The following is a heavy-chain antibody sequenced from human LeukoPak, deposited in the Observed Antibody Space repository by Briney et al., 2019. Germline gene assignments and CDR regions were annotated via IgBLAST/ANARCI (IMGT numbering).Heavy chain of an antibody. CDR3: ARRAGAYSHPYDY. V-gene: IGHV3-9*01. CDR1: GFTFDDYA. J-gene: IGHJ4*02. D-gene: IGHD4/OR15-4a*01. CDR2: VNWNSGRI. Sequence: GGSLRLSCAASGFTFDDYAMHWVRQAPGKGLEWVSGVNWNSGRIGYADSVKGRFTISRDNAKNSLYLQMNSLRAEDTALYYCARRAGAYSHPYDYWDQGTLVTVSS.